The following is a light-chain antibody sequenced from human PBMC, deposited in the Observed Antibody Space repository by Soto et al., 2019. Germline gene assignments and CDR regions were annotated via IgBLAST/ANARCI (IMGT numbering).Light chain of an antibody. Sequence: DMVLTQSPGTLSLSPGERATLSCRASQSISSDSLGWFQQKPGQPPRLLIYATSIRATGIPDRFSGSGSGTDFTLTISRLEPEDFAVYFCQHNTFGQGTKLEI. CDR1: QSISSDS. CDR2: ATS. CDR3: QHNT. V-gene: IGKV3-20*01. J-gene: IGKJ2*01.